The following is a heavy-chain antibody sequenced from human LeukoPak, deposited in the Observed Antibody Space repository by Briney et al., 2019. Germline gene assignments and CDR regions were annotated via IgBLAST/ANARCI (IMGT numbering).Heavy chain of an antibody. CDR3: AGHPETYYYGSESPISGPFGP. V-gene: IGHV4-38-2*01. Sequence: PSETLSLTCAVSGYSISSGYYWGWIRQPPGKGLEWIGSIYHSGSTYYNPSLKSRVTISVDTSKNQFSLKLSSVTAADTAVYYCAGHPETYYYGSESPISGPFGPWGQGTLVTVSS. CDR2: IYHSGST. J-gene: IGHJ5*02. CDR1: GYSISSGYY. D-gene: IGHD3-10*01.